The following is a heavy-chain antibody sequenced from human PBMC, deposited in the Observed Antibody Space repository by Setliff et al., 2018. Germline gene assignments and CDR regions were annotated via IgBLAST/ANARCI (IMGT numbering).Heavy chain of an antibody. Sequence: LSLTCTVSGGSISSSGYYWSWIRQPPGKGLEWIGDIYYSGRTYYNPSLKSRVTISVDTSKNQFSLKLTSVTAADTAVYYCAKITGMVGATPYYFDYWGQGTLVTVSS. CDR1: GGSISSSGYY. J-gene: IGHJ4*02. V-gene: IGHV4-39*01. CDR3: AKITGMVGATPYYFDY. D-gene: IGHD1-26*01. CDR2: IYYSGRT.